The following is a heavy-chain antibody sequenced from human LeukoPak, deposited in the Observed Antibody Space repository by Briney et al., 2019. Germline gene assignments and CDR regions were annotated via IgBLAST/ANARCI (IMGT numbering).Heavy chain of an antibody. CDR2: IYYSGST. J-gene: IGHJ4*02. V-gene: IGHV4-39*01. Sequence: SETLSLTCTVSGAPISSSSYYWGWIRQPPGKGLEWIGSIYYSGSTYYNPSLKSRVTISVDTSKNQFSLKLSSVTAADTAVYYCARMDIVTTMDFDYWGQGTLVTVSS. D-gene: IGHD5-12*01. CDR3: ARMDIVTTMDFDY. CDR1: GAPISSSSYY.